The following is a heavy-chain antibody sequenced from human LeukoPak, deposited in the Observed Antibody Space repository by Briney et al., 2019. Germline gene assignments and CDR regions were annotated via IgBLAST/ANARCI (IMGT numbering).Heavy chain of an antibody. Sequence: GVIYPGASDTRYSPSFQGQVTISADKSIRNAYLQRSSLKASDTAMYYCARGSSGYTYGFDYWGQGTLVTVSS. CDR2: IYPGASDT. J-gene: IGHJ4*02. V-gene: IGHV5-51*01. D-gene: IGHD5-18*01. CDR3: ARGSSGYTYGFDY.